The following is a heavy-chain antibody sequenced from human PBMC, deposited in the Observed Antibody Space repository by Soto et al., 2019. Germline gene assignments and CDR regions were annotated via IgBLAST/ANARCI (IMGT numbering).Heavy chain of an antibody. D-gene: IGHD3-10*01. CDR2: ISYDGSNK. J-gene: IGHJ6*02. CDR3: ASQITMVRGVINRYYYYGMDV. V-gene: IGHV3-30-3*01. CDR1: GVTLSSYA. Sequence: GGSLRLSCSASGVTLSSYAMRWVRQAPGKGLEWVAVISYDGSNKYYADSVKGRFTISRDNSKNTLYLQMNSLRAEDTAVYYCASQITMVRGVINRYYYYGMDVWGQGTTVTVSS.